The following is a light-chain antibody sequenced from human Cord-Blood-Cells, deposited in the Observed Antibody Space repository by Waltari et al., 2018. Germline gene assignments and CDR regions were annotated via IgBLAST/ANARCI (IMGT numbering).Light chain of an antibody. V-gene: IGKV1-39*01. CDR1: QSMSSY. CDR3: QKSYSTPWT. J-gene: IGKJ1*01. Sequence: DIQMTQSPSSLSASVGDRVTITCRASQSMSSYLNWYQQKPGKAPKLLIYAASSLQSEVRSRMNGSGSGRDYTLTISSLQPEDFATYYCQKSYSTPWTFIQGTKVEIK. CDR2: AAS.